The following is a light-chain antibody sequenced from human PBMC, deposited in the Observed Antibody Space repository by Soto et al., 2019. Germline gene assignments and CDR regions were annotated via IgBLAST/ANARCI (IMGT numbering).Light chain of an antibody. V-gene: IGKV3-11*01. Sequence: EIVLTQSPATLSLSPGERATLSCRASQSVSSDLAWYQQKPGQAPRLLIYDASNRATGIPARFSGSGSGTDFTLTISSLEPEDFAVHYCQHRSNWPPPLTFGGGTKVEIK. CDR3: QHRSNWPPPLT. J-gene: IGKJ4*01. CDR1: QSVSSD. CDR2: DAS.